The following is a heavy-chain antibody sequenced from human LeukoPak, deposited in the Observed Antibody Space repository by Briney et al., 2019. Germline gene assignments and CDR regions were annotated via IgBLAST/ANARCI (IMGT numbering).Heavy chain of an antibody. J-gene: IGHJ5*02. CDR2: ISAYNGNT. V-gene: IGHV1-18*01. CDR1: GYTFTSYG. D-gene: IGHD1-1*01. Sequence: VASVKVSCKASGYTFTSYGISWVRQAPGQGLEWMGWISAYNGNTNYAQKLQGRVTMTTDTSTSTAYMELSSLRSEDTAVYYCARGERGYTGTRWFDPWGQGTLVTVSS. CDR3: ARGERGYTGTRWFDP.